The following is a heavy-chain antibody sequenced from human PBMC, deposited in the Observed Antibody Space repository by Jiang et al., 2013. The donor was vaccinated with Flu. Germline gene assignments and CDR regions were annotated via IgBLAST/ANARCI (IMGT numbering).Heavy chain of an antibody. CDR2: INTNTGNP. Sequence: QSGSELKKPGASVKVSCKASGYTFTSYAMNWVRQAPGQGLEWMGWINTNTGNPTYAQGFTGRFVFSLGTSVSTAYLQICSLKAEDTAVYYCARDNYDFWSGSYGMDVWGQGTTVTVSS. J-gene: IGHJ6*02. V-gene: IGHV7-4-1*01. D-gene: IGHD3-3*01. CDR3: ARDNYDFWSGSYGMDV. CDR1: GYTFTSYA.